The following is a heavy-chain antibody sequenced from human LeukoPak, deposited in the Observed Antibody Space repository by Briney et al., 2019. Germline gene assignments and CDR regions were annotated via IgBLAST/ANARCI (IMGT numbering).Heavy chain of an antibody. V-gene: IGHV3-23*01. D-gene: IGHD3-9*01. CDR1: GFTFSSYV. CDR3: ARGRGRYFDWLFQNYYYYGMDV. J-gene: IGHJ6*02. CDR2: ITGSSDST. Sequence: GGSLRLSCEASGFTFSSYVMSWVRQAPGKGLEWVSAITGSSDSTYYADSVKGRFTISRDNSKNTLYLQMNSLRAEDTAVYYCARGRGRYFDWLFQNYYYYGMDVWGQGTTVTVSS.